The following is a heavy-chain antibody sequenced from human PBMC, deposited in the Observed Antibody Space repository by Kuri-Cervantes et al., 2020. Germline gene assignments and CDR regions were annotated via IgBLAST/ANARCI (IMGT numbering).Heavy chain of an antibody. CDR2: ISYDGSNK. Sequence: GESLKISCAASGFTFSSYAMHWVRQAPGKGLEWVAVISYDGSNKYYADSVKGRFTISRDNSKNTLYLQMNSLRAEDTAVYYCAKGYGDYDYWGQGTLVTVFS. CDR1: GFTFSSYA. D-gene: IGHD4-17*01. CDR3: AKGYGDYDY. V-gene: IGHV3-30-3*01. J-gene: IGHJ4*02.